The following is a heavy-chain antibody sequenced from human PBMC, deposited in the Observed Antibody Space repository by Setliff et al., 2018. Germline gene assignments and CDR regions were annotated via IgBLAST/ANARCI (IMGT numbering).Heavy chain of an antibody. D-gene: IGHD6-19*01. V-gene: IGHV3-20*04. CDR3: AREGDSGWYGGGIDN. J-gene: IGHJ4*02. CDR1: GFTFDDYG. Sequence: RPGGSLRLSCAASGFTFDDYGMSWVRQAPGKGLEWVSGIRWNGGRTGYADSVKGRFTISRDNAKNSLYLQMNSLRAEDTALYYCAREGDSGWYGGGIDNWGQGTPVTVSS. CDR2: IRWNGGRT.